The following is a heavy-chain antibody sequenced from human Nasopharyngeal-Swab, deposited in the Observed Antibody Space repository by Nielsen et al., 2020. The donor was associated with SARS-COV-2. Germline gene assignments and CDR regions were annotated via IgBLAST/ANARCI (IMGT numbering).Heavy chain of an antibody. Sequence: SETLSLTCAVSGGSISSGFYSWSWTRQPPVKGLEWIGYIYHSGNTYYNPYLKSRVTISVDRSKNQFSLRLSSVTAADTAVYYCARKYCNGDCYFDYWGQGTLVTVSS. V-gene: IGHV4-30-2*01. J-gene: IGHJ4*02. D-gene: IGHD2-21*02. CDR2: IYHSGNT. CDR1: GGSISSGFYS. CDR3: ARKYCNGDCYFDY.